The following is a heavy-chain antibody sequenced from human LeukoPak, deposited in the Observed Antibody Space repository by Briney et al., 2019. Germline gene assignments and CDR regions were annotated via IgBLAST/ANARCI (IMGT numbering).Heavy chain of an antibody. D-gene: IGHD3-9*01. J-gene: IGHJ6*03. Sequence: ASVKVSRKASGYTFTGYYMHWVRQAPGQGLEWMGWINPNSGGTNYAQKFQGRVTMTRDTSISTAYMELSRLRSEDTAVYYCAAYFDVVYYYYMDVWGKGTTVTVSS. CDR3: AAYFDVVYYYYMDV. CDR1: GYTFTGYY. CDR2: INPNSGGT. V-gene: IGHV1-2*02.